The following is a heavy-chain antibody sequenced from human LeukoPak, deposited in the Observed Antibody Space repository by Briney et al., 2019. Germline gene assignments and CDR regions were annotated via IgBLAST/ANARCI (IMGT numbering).Heavy chain of an antibody. CDR3: ARVSSSWYQDWYFDL. CDR2: INYSGRT. J-gene: IGHJ2*01. V-gene: IGHV4-39*07. CDR1: DDSINNDRYF. Sequence: SETLSLTCSISDDSINNDRYFWAWIRQPPGKGLEWIASINYSGRTYYNPSLNSRLIISVDTAKRQFSLKLTSVTAADTAVYYCARVSSSWYQDWYFDLWGRGTLVTVSS. D-gene: IGHD6-13*01.